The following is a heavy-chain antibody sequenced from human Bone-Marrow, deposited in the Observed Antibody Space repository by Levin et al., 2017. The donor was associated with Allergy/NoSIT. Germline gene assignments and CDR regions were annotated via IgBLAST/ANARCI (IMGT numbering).Heavy chain of an antibody. V-gene: IGHV3-21*01. D-gene: IGHD1-1*01. CDR1: GFTFSSYS. J-gene: IGHJ4*02. CDR3: ARDVNGVAISKN. Sequence: GGSLRLSCAASGFTFSSYSMNWVRQAPGKGLEWVSSISSSSSYIYYADSVKGRFTISRDNAKNSLYLQMNSLRAEDTAVYYCARDVNGVAISKNWGQGTLVTVSS. CDR2: ISSSSSYI.